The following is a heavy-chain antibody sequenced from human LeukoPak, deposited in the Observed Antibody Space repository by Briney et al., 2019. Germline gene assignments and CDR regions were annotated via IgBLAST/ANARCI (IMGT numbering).Heavy chain of an antibody. Sequence: RASVRVSCKASGYTFTSYAMHWVRQAPGQRLEWMGWINAGNGNTKYSQKFQGRVTITRDTSASTAYMELSSLRSEDTAVYYCAREGDTMVRGVIGYYFDYWGQGTLVTVSS. CDR3: AREGDTMVRGVIGYYFDY. J-gene: IGHJ4*02. V-gene: IGHV1-3*01. CDR1: GYTFTSYA. CDR2: INAGNGNT. D-gene: IGHD3-10*01.